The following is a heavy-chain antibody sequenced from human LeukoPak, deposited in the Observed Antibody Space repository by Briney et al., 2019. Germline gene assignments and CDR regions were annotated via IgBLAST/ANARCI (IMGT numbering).Heavy chain of an antibody. CDR3: ARDCCTSSTRYGGDY. CDR1: GNIFTSCG. Sequence: ASVKVSCKASGNIFTSCGFSWVRQAPGQGLEWMGWISARNGHTNYAQNLLGRVTMTTDTSTSTAYLELRSLRSDDTAVYYCARDCCTSSTRYGGDYWGQGTLVTVSS. J-gene: IGHJ4*02. D-gene: IGHD2-2*01. V-gene: IGHV1-18*01. CDR2: ISARNGHT.